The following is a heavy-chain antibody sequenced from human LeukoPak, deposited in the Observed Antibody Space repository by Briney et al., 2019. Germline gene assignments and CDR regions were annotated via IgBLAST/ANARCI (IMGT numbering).Heavy chain of an antibody. V-gene: IGHV4-39*07. Sequence: SETLSLTCTVSGGSISSSSFYWGWIRQPPGKGLEWIGSIFYSGSTNYNPSLKSRVTMSVDTSKNQFSLKLTSVTAADTAVYYCASDFGYWGQGTLVTVSS. CDR3: ASDFGY. CDR2: IFYSGST. CDR1: GGSISSSSFY. J-gene: IGHJ4*02. D-gene: IGHD3-10*01.